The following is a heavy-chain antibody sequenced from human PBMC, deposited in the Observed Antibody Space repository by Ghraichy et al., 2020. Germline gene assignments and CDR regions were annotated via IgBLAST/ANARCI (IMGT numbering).Heavy chain of an antibody. V-gene: IGHV4-34*01. CDR1: GGSFSGYY. CDR3: ARASSSGYYFRVRNYYGMDV. D-gene: IGHD3-22*01. J-gene: IGHJ6*02. Sequence: QTLSLTCAVYGGSFSGYYWSWIRQPPGKGLEWIGEINHSGSTNYNPSLKSRVTISVDTSKNQFSLKLSSVTAADTAVYYCARASSSGYYFRVRNYYGMDVWGQGTTVTVSS. CDR2: INHSGST.